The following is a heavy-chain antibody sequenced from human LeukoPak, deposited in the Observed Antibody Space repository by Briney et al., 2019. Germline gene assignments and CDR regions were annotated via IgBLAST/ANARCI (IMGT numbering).Heavy chain of an antibody. CDR1: GFTFSHYW. CDR3: VRDGGVSGYDLLDY. V-gene: IGHV3-7*01. D-gene: IGHD5-12*01. Sequence: GGSLRLPCAASGFTFSHYWMTWVRQAPGKGLEWVAQINQDGSEEYYMDSVKARFTISRDNAKNSVFLQMNSLRAEDTAVYYCVRDGGVSGYDLLDYWGQGTLVTVSS. CDR2: INQDGSEE. J-gene: IGHJ4*02.